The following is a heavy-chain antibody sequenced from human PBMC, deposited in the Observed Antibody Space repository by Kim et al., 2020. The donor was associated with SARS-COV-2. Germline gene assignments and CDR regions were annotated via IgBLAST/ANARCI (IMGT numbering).Heavy chain of an antibody. D-gene: IGHD6-19*01. CDR3: ARDHTGQWLVPYYFDL. J-gene: IGHJ2*01. Sequence: DSVMGRFTISRDDAKNSVYLQRNCLTAEDTAMYYCARDHTGQWLVPYYFDLWGRGTLVTVSS. V-gene: IGHV3-21*01.